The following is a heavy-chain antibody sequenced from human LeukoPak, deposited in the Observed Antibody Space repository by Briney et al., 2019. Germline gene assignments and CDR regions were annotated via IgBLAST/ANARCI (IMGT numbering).Heavy chain of an antibody. D-gene: IGHD6-13*01. V-gene: IGHV4-59*08. CDR3: ASQSSSWSRTTFDY. CDR2: IYYSGST. Sequence: PSETLSLTCTVSGGSISSYYWSWIRQPPGKGLEWIGYIYYSGSTNYNPSLKSRVTISVDTSKNQFSLKLSSVTAADTAVYYCASQSSSWSRTTFDYWGQGTLVTVSS. J-gene: IGHJ4*02. CDR1: GGSISSYY.